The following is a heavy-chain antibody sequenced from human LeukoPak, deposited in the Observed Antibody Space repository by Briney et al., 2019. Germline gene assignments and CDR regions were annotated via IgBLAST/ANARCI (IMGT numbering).Heavy chain of an antibody. D-gene: IGHD3-22*01. CDR2: IRSQASGGTT. V-gene: IGHV3-49*04. CDR3: TRIITGRTFDS. J-gene: IGHJ4*02. CDR1: GFTFGDFV. Sequence: TGGSLRLSCTASGFTFGDFVMSWVRQAPGKGLECVGFIRSQASGGTTEYAPSVKGRFTISRDNSKRIAYLQMNSVWTEDTAVYCCTRIITGRTFDSWGQGTLVTVST.